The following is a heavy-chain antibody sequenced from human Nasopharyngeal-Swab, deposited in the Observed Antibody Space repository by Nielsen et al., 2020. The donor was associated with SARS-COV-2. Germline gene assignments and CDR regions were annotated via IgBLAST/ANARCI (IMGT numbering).Heavy chain of an antibody. CDR3: ARDPPGYSSGWYWDYYYGMDV. D-gene: IGHD6-19*01. CDR1: GFTLSSYW. Sequence: GESLKISCAASGFTLSSYWMTWVRQAPGKGLEWVANIKEDGSEKYYVDSVKGRFTISRDNAKNSLYLQMNSLRAEDTAVYYCARDPPGYSSGWYWDYYYGMDVWGQGTTVTVSS. CDR2: IKEDGSEK. V-gene: IGHV3-7*03. J-gene: IGHJ6*02.